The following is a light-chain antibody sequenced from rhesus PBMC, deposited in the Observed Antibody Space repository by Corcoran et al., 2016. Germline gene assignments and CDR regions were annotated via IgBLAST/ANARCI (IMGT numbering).Light chain of an antibody. CDR3: LPYSISPRM. V-gene: IGKV1-22*01. CDR1: QGISSW. Sequence: DIQMTQSPSSLSASVGDKLTTTCRASQGISSWSAWYQQKPRKAPTLLFYKASSLQSGGPSRFSGSGSGTDFTLTISRLQPEGFATYYCLPYSISPRMFVQGTKVEIK. CDR2: KAS. J-gene: IGKJ1*01.